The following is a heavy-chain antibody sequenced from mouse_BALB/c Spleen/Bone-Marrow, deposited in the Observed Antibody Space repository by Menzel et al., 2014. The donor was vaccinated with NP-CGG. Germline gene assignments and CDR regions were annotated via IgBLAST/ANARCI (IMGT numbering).Heavy chain of an antibody. V-gene: IGHV5-4*02. CDR1: GFTFSDYY. J-gene: IGHJ4*01. D-gene: IGHD1-3*01. CDR2: ISDGGSYT. Sequence: EVQLVESGGGLVKPGGSLKLSCAASGFTFSDYYMYWVRQTPEKRLEWVATISDGGSYTYYPDSVKGRFTISRDNAKNNLYLQMSSLKSEDTAMYYCARDDNYYAMDYWGQGTSVTVSS. CDR3: ARDDNYYAMDY.